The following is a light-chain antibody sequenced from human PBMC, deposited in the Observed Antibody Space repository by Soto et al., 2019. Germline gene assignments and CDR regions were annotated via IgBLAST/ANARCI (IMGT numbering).Light chain of an antibody. CDR1: SSDVGGYNY. Sequence: QSALTQPASVSGSPGQSITISCTGTSSDVGGYNYVSWYQQHPGKAPKLMIYEVSNRPSGVSNRFSGSKSGNTASLTISGLQDEDEADDYCSSYTSSSTRVFGGGTKVTVL. V-gene: IGLV2-14*01. CDR2: EVS. CDR3: SSYTSSSTRV. J-gene: IGLJ3*02.